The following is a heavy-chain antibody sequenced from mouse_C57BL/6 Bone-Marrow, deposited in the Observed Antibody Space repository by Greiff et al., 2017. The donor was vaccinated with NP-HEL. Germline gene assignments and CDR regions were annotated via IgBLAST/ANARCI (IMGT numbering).Heavy chain of an antibody. CDR1: GYTFTDYY. CDR2: IYPGSGNT. CDR3: ARRSCYGNFYFEY. D-gene: IGHD2-1*01. J-gene: IGHJ2*01. V-gene: IGHV1-76*01. Sequence: QVQLQQSGAELVRPGASVKLSCKASGYTFTDYYINWVKQRPGQGLEWIARIYPGSGNTYYNEKFKGKATLTAEKSSSTAYMQLSSLTSEDSAVYFCARRSCYGNFYFEYWGQGTTLTVSS.